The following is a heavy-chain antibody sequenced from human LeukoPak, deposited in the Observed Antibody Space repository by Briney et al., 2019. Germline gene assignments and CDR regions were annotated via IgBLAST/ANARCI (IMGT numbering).Heavy chain of an antibody. J-gene: IGHJ4*02. CDR2: IYYSGNT. Sequence: SETLSLTCTVSGVSISSSNSYWGWIRQPPGKGLEWIGSIYYSGNTYYNASLKSQVSISIDTSKNQFSLRLTSVTAADTAVYYCAREIITIFGVVIIPVPGDWGQGTLVTVSS. D-gene: IGHD3-3*01. V-gene: IGHV4-39*02. CDR3: AREIITIFGVVIIPVPGD. CDR1: GVSISSSNSY.